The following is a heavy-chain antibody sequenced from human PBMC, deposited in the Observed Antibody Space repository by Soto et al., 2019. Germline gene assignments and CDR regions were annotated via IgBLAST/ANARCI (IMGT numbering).Heavy chain of an antibody. V-gene: IGHV3-11*01. CDR3: ARHHYGDFDY. J-gene: IGHJ4*02. Sequence: GGSLRLSCAASGFTFSDYYMSWFHQAPGKGLEWVSCITSSGSTIYYADSVKGRFTISRDNAKSSVYLQMSSLRAEDTAMYYCARHHYGDFDYWGQGTPVTVSS. D-gene: IGHD3-10*01. CDR1: GFTFSDYY. CDR2: ITSSGSTI.